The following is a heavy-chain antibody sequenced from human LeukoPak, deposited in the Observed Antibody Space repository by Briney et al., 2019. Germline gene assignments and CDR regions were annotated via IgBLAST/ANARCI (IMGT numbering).Heavy chain of an antibody. CDR1: GFTFSSYA. D-gene: IGHD3-10*01. CDR2: ISGSGGST. J-gene: IGHJ4*02. Sequence: GGSLRLSCVASGFTFSSYAMSWVRQAPGKGLEWVSAISGSGGSTYYADSVKGRFTISRDNSKNTLYLQMNSLRAEDTAVYYCAKGDSNYYGSGSYGLWGQGTLVTVSS. V-gene: IGHV3-23*01. CDR3: AKGDSNYYGSGSYGL.